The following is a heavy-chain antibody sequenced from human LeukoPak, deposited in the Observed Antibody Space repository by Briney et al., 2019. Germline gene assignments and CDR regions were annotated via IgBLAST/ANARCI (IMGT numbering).Heavy chain of an antibody. Sequence: GGSLRLSCAASGFTFSSYAMSWVRQAPGKGLEWVSAISGSGGSTYYADSVKGRFTISRDNSKNALYLQLTSLRLEDTALYYCVKDLTGTWSFDYWGQGTLVTVSS. J-gene: IGHJ4*02. CDR1: GFTFSSYA. D-gene: IGHD3-9*01. CDR2: ISGSGGST. V-gene: IGHV3-23*01. CDR3: VKDLTGTWSFDY.